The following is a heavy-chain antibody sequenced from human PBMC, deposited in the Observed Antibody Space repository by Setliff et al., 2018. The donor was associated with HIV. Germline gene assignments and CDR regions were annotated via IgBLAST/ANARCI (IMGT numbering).Heavy chain of an antibody. CDR2: IYPGDSDT. Sequence: PGESLKISCKGSGYSFTSYWIGWVRQMPGKGLEWMGIIYPGDSDTRYSPSFQGQVTISADKSISTAYLQWSSLKVSDTAMYYCARLPSSREGVDYYYYYMDVWGKGTTVTVSS. CDR1: GYSFTSYW. V-gene: IGHV5-51*01. CDR3: ARLPSSREGVDYYYYYMDV. D-gene: IGHD1-26*01. J-gene: IGHJ6*03.